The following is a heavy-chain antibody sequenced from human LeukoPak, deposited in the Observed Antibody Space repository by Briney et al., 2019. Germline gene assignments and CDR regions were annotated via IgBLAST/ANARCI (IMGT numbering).Heavy chain of an antibody. Sequence: GGSLRLSCAASGFTFSSYAMSWVRQAPGKGLEWVSAISGSGGSTYYVDSVKGRFTISRDNSKNTLYLQMNSLRAEDTAVYYCAKVGRLAVPSLYFDYWGQGTLVTVSS. CDR2: ISGSGGST. V-gene: IGHV3-23*01. CDR3: AKVGRLAVPSLYFDY. CDR1: GFTFSSYA. D-gene: IGHD2-2*01. J-gene: IGHJ4*02.